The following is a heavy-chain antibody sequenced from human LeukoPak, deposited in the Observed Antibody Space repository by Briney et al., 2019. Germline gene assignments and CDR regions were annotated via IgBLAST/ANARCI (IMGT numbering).Heavy chain of an antibody. CDR2: IYYSGST. D-gene: IGHD3-22*01. CDR1: GGSISSSSYY. V-gene: IGHV4-39*07. CDR3: ARADSSGYYFPYYFDY. Sequence: SETLSLTCTVSGGSISSSSYYWGWIRQPPGKGLEWIGSIYYSGSTYYNPSLKSRVTISVDTSKNQFSLKLSSVTAADTAVYYCARADSSGYYFPYYFDYWGQGTLVTVSS. J-gene: IGHJ4*02.